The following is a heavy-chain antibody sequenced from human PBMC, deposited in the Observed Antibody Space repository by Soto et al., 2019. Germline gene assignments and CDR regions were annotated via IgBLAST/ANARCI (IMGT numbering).Heavy chain of an antibody. CDR2: INAANGDT. D-gene: IGHD6-13*01. CDR3: VRRHVSATGIDWFDP. V-gene: IGHV1-3*01. Sequence: ASVEVSCKASGYTFTSYGIHWVRQAPGQRLEWMGWINAANGDTKYSPKFQGRVTITRDTSASTAYMELSSLRSEDTAVYYCVRRHVSATGIDWFDPWGPGTLITVSS. CDR1: GYTFTSYG. J-gene: IGHJ5*02.